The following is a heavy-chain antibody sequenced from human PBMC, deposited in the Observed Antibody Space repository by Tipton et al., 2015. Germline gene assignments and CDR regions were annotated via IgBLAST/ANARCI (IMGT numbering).Heavy chain of an antibody. CDR3: ARGYRALS. CDR2: IYDSGST. CDR1: SGSIRNYY. J-gene: IGHJ5*02. Sequence: TLSLTCTVSSGSIRNYYWSWMRQPPGKGLEWIGYIYDSGSTKYNVSLKSRVTIFIDTSKNQFSLKVRSVTAADTAVYYCARGYRALSWGQGILVTVSS. D-gene: IGHD5-18*01. V-gene: IGHV4-59*01.